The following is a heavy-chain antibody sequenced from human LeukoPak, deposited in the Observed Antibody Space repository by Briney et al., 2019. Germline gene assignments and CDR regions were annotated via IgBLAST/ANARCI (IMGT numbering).Heavy chain of an antibody. Sequence: GGSLRLSCAASGFTFSGSWMSWFRQAPGKGLEGVANIKQDSSFKVYIDSVKGRFTISRDNAENSVYLELNSLRAEDTAVYYCASDGYGGYLDCWGQGTLVTVSS. D-gene: IGHD6-13*01. V-gene: IGHV3-7*01. J-gene: IGHJ4*02. CDR1: GFTFSGSW. CDR3: ASDGYGGYLDC. CDR2: IKQDSSFK.